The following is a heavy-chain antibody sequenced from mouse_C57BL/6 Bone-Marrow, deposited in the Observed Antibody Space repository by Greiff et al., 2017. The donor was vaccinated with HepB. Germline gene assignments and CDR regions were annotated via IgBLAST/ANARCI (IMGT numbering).Heavy chain of an antibody. CDR1: GISITTGNYR. CDR2: IYYSGTI. CDR3: ARDSNYGSSYDYYAMDY. V-gene: IGHV3-5*01. J-gene: IGHJ4*01. Sequence: VQLKESGPGLVKPSQTVFLTCTVTGISITTGNYRWSWIRQFPGNKLEWIGYIYYSGTITYNPSLTSRTTITRDTPKNQFFLEMNSLTAEDTATYYCARDSNYGSSYDYYAMDYWGQGTSVTVSS. D-gene: IGHD1-1*01.